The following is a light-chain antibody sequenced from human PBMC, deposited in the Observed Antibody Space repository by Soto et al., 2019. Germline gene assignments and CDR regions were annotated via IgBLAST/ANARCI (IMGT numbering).Light chain of an antibody. CDR1: SSDIGSYDL. J-gene: IGLJ1*01. CDR3: CSFADFTYV. CDR2: EVT. Sequence: QSVLTQPASVSGSPGQSITISCTGTSSDIGSYDLVSWYQQHLGTAPKLIIYEVTKRPSGVSTRFSGSKSGNTASLTISGLQAVDEADYYFCSFADFTYVFGTGTKGTVL. V-gene: IGLV2-23*02.